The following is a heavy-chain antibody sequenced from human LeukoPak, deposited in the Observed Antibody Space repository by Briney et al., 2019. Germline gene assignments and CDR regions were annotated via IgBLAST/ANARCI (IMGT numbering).Heavy chain of an antibody. CDR1: GFTFSNYW. J-gene: IGHJ4*02. CDR3: ARDRPGTSGYSSSWHYFDY. V-gene: IGHV3-7*01. CDR2: IKQDGSEN. Sequence: SGGSLRLSCAASGFTFSNYWMSWVRQAPGKGLEWVANIKQDGSENYYVGSVKGRFTISRDNAKNALYLQMNSLRAEDAAVYYCARDRPGTSGYSSSWHYFDYWGQGTLVTVSS. D-gene: IGHD6-13*01.